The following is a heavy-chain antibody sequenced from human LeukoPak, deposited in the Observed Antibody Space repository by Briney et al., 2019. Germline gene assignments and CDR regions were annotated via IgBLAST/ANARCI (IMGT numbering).Heavy chain of an antibody. CDR3: ARFKTYYDFWSGYTPQPAGFDP. CDR1: GYTFTGYD. Sequence: ASVTVSCTASGYTFTGYDINWVRQATGQGLEWMGWMNPNSGNTGCAQKFQGRVTMTRNTSISTAYMELSSLRSEDTAVYYCARFKTYYDFWSGYTPQPAGFDPWGQGTLVTVSS. D-gene: IGHD3-3*01. CDR2: MNPNSGNT. V-gene: IGHV1-8*01. J-gene: IGHJ5*02.